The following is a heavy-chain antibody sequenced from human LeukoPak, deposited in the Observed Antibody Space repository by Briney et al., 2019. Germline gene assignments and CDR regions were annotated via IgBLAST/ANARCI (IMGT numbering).Heavy chain of an antibody. V-gene: IGHV3-30*04. J-gene: IGHJ4*02. CDR1: GFTFFSYA. CDR3: ARAPGYGAAYYFDY. Sequence: GRSLRLSCAASGFTFFSYAMHWVRQAPGKGLEWVAVISYDGSNKYYVDSVKGRFTISRDNSKNTLYLQMNSLRAEDTAVYYCARAPGYGAAYYFDYWGQGTLVTVSS. D-gene: IGHD1-1*01. CDR2: ISYDGSNK.